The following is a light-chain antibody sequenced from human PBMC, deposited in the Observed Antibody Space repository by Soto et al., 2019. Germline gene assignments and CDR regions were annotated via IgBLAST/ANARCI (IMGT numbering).Light chain of an antibody. Sequence: EIVLTQSPATLSLSPGERATLSCRASQSVNSYLAWYQQKPGQAPRLLIFNTSNRAPGIPARFSGSASGTDFTLTISSLEPEDFAVYYCQQRYNLLWTFGQGTKVEI. J-gene: IGKJ1*01. CDR3: QQRYNLLWT. V-gene: IGKV3-11*01. CDR1: QSVNSY. CDR2: NTS.